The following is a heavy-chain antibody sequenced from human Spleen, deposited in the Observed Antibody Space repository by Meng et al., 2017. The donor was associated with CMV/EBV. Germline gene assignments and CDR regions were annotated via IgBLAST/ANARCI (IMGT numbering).Heavy chain of an antibody. CDR1: GFALSDYY. CDR2: IGNGYSGSAI. Sequence: GGSLRLSCAASGFALSDYYMIWMRQAPGRGLECILYIGNGYSGSAIYYADSVKGRFTISRDNAENSLYLQMNSLRAEDTAVYYCAKQSSGWYVLDYWGQGTLVTVSS. J-gene: IGHJ4*02. V-gene: IGHV3-11*04. D-gene: IGHD6-19*01. CDR3: AKQSSGWYVLDY.